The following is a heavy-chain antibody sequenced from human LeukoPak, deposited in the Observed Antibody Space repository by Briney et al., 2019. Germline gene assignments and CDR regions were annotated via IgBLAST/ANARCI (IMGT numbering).Heavy chain of an antibody. V-gene: IGHV4-34*01. CDR3: ATVYYYGSGSLIDY. J-gene: IGHJ4*02. Sequence: PSETLSLTCAVYGGSFSGYYWSWIRQPSGKGLEWIGEINHSGSTNYNPSLKSRVTISVDTSKNQFSLKLSSVTAADTAVYYCATVYYYGSGSLIDYWGQGTLVTVSS. CDR1: GGSFSGYY. D-gene: IGHD3-10*01. CDR2: INHSGST.